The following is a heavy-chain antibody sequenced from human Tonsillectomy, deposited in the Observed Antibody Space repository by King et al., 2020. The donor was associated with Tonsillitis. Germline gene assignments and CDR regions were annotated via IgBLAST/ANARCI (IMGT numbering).Heavy chain of an antibody. CDR1: GFTFDDYA. V-gene: IGHV3-9*01. CDR3: AKAWYNSGWCVGFDC. CDR2: ISWNITSI. Sequence: VQLVESGGGLVQPGRSLRLSCAASGFTFDDYAMHWVRQGPGKGLEWVAGISWNITSINCAASVKGRFTISRDNAKNDVYLQMNSLRPEDTAFYYCAKAWYNSGWCVGFDCWGPGTLVTVSS. J-gene: IGHJ4*02. D-gene: IGHD6-19*01.